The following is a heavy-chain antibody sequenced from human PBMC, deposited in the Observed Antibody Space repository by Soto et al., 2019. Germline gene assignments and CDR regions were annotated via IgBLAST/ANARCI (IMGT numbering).Heavy chain of an antibody. J-gene: IGHJ4*02. Sequence: QVQLVQSGAEVKKPGSSVKVSCKASGGTFSSYTISWVRQAPGQGLEWMGGIVPVLGTTNYAQKCQGRVTITADESTSTSYMELRNLRSGDTAVYYCARPRYCSGGRCYNNLDYWGQGTLVTVSS. V-gene: IGHV1-69*16. CDR1: GGTFSSYT. CDR3: ARPRYCSGGRCYNNLDY. D-gene: IGHD2-15*01. CDR2: IVPVLGTT.